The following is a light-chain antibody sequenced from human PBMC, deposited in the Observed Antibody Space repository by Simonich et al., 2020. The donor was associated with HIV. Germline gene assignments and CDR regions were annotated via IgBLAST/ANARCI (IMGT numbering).Light chain of an antibody. V-gene: IGKV1-13*02. J-gene: IGKJ2*01. CDR1: QDISSA. CDR3: QQFNSYPYT. Sequence: AIQLTQSPSSLSASVGDRVTITCRARQDISSALAWYQQKPGKAPKLLIYDASSLESGVPSRFSGSGSGTDFTLTISSLQPEDFATYYCQQFNSYPYTFGQGTKLEIK. CDR2: DAS.